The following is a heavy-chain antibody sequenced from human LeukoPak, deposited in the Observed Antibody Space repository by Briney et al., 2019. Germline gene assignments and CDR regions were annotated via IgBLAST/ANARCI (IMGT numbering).Heavy chain of an antibody. CDR3: AKDRYYGSGSYSDY. CDR1: GFTFSSYG. Sequence: PGGSLRLSCAASGFTFSSYGMHWVRQAPGKGLEWVAVISYDGSNKYYADSVKGRFTISRDNSKNTLYLQMNGLRAEDTAVYYCAKDRYYGSGSYSDYWGQGTLVTVSS. J-gene: IGHJ4*02. V-gene: IGHV3-30*18. D-gene: IGHD3-10*01. CDR2: ISYDGSNK.